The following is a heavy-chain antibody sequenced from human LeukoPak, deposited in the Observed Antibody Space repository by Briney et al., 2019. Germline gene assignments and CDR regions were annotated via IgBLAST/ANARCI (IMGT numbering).Heavy chain of an antibody. CDR1: GGTFSSYA. CDR2: IIPILGIA. D-gene: IGHD3-22*01. CDR3: ARGTVALLDYYDSSGYSS. J-gene: IGHJ4*02. V-gene: IGHV1-69*04. Sequence: ASVKVSCKASGGTFSSYAISWVRQAPGQGLEWMGRIIPILGIANYAQKFQGRVTITADKSTSTAYMELSSLRSEDTAVYYCARGTVALLDYYDSSGYSSWGQGTLVTDSS.